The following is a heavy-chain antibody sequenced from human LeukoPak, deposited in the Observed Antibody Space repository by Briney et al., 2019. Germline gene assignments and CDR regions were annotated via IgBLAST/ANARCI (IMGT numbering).Heavy chain of an antibody. J-gene: IGHJ4*02. V-gene: IGHV3-23*01. CDR2: ISGSGGST. Sequence: GGSLRLTCAASGFTFSSYAMSWVRQAPGKGLEWVSAISGSGGSTYYADSVKGRFTISRDNSKNTLYLQMNSLRAEDTAVYYCAKERYSNYEGFSYYWGQGTLVTVSS. CDR1: GFTFSSYA. CDR3: AKERYSNYEGFSYY. D-gene: IGHD4-4*01.